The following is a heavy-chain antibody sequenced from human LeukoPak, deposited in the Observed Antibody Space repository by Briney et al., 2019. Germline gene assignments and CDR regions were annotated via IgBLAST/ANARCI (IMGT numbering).Heavy chain of an antibody. D-gene: IGHD2-15*01. CDR3: ARLGYCSGGTCPWDYYYYMDV. CDR2: IYTSVST. Sequence: SETLSLTCTVSGASSSSYSWTWIRQPAGKGLEWIVRIYTSVSTNYNPSLNSRVTISVDKSKNQFSLRLSSVPAADTAVYYCARLGYCSGGTCPWDYYYYMDVWGKGTTVIVSS. V-gene: IGHV4-4*07. CDR1: GASSSSYS. J-gene: IGHJ6*03.